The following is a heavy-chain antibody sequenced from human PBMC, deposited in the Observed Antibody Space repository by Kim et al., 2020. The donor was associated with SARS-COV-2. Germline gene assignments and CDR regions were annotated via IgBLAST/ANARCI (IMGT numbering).Heavy chain of an antibody. CDR3: ARENYDSSGYYYYGMDV. Sequence: GKGRFTISRDHSKNTLYLQMNSLRAEDTAVYYCARENYDSSGYYYYGMDVWGQGTTVTVSS. J-gene: IGHJ6*02. V-gene: IGHV3-53*01. D-gene: IGHD3-22*01.